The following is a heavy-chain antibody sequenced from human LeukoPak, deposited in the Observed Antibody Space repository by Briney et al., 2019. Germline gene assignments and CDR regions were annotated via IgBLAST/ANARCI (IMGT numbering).Heavy chain of an antibody. CDR2: IYTSGST. CDR1: GGSISSGSYY. Sequence: PSQTLSLTCTVSGGSISSGSYYWRWIRQPAGKGLEWIGRIYTSGSTNYNPSLKSRVTISVDTSKNQFSLKLSSVTAADTAVYYCARTLEGATHFDYWGQGTLVTVSS. D-gene: IGHD2-15*01. J-gene: IGHJ4*02. V-gene: IGHV4-61*02. CDR3: ARTLEGATHFDY.